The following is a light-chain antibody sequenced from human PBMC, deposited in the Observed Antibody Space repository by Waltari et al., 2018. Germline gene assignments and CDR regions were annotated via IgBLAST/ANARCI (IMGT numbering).Light chain of an antibody. CDR2: DAS. CDR1: RGIDSY. CDR3: QQSYSPPFT. V-gene: IGKV1-39*01. Sequence: DIQMTQSPSSLSTSVGDRDTITCRASRGIDSYLNWYQQRPGRAPKLLIYDASTLQRVVPTRFSGGGIGTDFTLTINNLQPEDCATYVCQQSYSPPFTFGQGTRLEI. J-gene: IGKJ5*01.